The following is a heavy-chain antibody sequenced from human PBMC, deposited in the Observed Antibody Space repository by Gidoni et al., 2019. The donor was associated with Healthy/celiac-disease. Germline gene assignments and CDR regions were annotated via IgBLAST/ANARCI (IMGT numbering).Heavy chain of an antibody. V-gene: IGHV3-23*01. Sequence: EVQLLESGGGLVQPGGSLRLSCAASGFTFSSYAMSWVRQAPGKGLEWVSAISGSGGSTYYADSVKGRFTISRDNSKNTLYLQMNSLRAEDTAVYYCAKHHVGQYQLLRPTYYYGMDVWGQGTTVTVSS. D-gene: IGHD2-2*01. CDR2: ISGSGGST. CDR3: AKHHVGQYQLLRPTYYYGMDV. J-gene: IGHJ6*02. CDR1: GFTFSSYA.